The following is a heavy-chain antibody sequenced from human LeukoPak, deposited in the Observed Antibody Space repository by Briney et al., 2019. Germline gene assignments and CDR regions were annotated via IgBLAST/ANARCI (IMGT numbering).Heavy chain of an antibody. CDR1: GFTVSSNY. CDR3: ARDATYNLDN. Sequence: GGSLRLSCAASGFTVSSNYMTWVRQAPGKGLEWVSVIYGGGSTYYADSVKGRFTISRDNSKNTLYLQMNSLRAEDTAVYYCARDATYNLDNWGQGILVTVSS. J-gene: IGHJ4*02. V-gene: IGHV3-66*01. D-gene: IGHD1-1*01. CDR2: IYGGGST.